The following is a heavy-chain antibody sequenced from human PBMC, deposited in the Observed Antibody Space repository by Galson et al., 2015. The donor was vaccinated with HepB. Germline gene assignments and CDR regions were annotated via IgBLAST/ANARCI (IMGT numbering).Heavy chain of an antibody. CDR1: GYTFTSYG. D-gene: IGHD3-22*01. CDR3: ARDPRSLSGYYLYYCDY. V-gene: IGHV1-18*01. J-gene: IGHJ4*02. Sequence: SVKVSCKASGYTFTSYGISWVRQAPGQGLEWMGWISGYNGNTHYAQKLQGRVTMTTDTSTTTAYMGLRSLRSDDTAVYYCARDPRSLSGYYLYYCDYWGQGTLVTVSS. CDR2: ISGYNGNT.